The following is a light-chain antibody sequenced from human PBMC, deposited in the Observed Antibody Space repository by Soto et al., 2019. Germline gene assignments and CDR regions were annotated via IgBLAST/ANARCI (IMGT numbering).Light chain of an antibody. J-gene: IGKJ1*01. V-gene: IGKV3-20*01. CDR1: QSVSSSY. CDR2: GAS. Sequence: EIVLPQSPGTLSLSPGERATLSCRASQSVSSSYLAWYQQKPGQAPRLLIYGASSRATGIPDRFSGSGSGTDFTLTISRLEPEDLALYYCQQYGSSPGTFGQGTKVEIK. CDR3: QQYGSSPGT.